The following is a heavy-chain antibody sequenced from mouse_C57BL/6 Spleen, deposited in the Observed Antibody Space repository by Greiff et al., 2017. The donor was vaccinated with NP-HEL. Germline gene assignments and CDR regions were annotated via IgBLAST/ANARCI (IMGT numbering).Heavy chain of an antibody. D-gene: IGHD2-4*01. J-gene: IGHJ4*01. CDR3: ARAPYDYDGYYYAMDY. Sequence: DVKLVESGPGMVKPSQSLSLTCTVTGYSITSGYDWHWIRHFPGNKLEWMGYISYSGSTNYNPSLKSRISITHDTSKNHFFLKLNSVTTEDTATYYCARAPYDYDGYYYAMDYWGQGTSVTVSS. CDR2: ISYSGST. CDR1: GYSITSGYD. V-gene: IGHV3-1*01.